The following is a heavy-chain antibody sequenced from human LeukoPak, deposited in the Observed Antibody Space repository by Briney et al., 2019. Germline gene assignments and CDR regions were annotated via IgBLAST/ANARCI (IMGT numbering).Heavy chain of an antibody. CDR3: ARGTLLLWFGELSPRDYGMDV. J-gene: IGHJ6*02. V-gene: IGHV1-24*01. CDR1: GYTLTELS. Sequence: ASVKVSCKVSGYTLTELSMHWVRQAPGKGLEWMGGFDPEDGETIYAQKFQGRVTMTEDTSTDTAYMELSSLRSEDTAVYYCARGTLLLWFGELSPRDYGMDVWGQGTTVTVSS. CDR2: FDPEDGET. D-gene: IGHD3-10*01.